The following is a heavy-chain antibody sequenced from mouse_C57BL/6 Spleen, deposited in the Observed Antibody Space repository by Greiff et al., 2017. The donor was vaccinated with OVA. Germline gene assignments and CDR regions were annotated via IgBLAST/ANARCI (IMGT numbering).Heavy chain of an antibody. D-gene: IGHD2-1*01. V-gene: IGHV1-69*01. Sequence: QVQLQQPGAELVMPGASVKLSCKASGYTSTSYWMHWVKQRPGQGLEWIGEIDPSDSYTNYNQKFKGKSTLTVDKSSSTAYMQLSSLTSEDSAVYYCARMGGNFPFAYWGQGTLVTVSA. CDR1: GYTSTSYW. CDR3: ARMGGNFPFAY. CDR2: IDPSDSYT. J-gene: IGHJ3*01.